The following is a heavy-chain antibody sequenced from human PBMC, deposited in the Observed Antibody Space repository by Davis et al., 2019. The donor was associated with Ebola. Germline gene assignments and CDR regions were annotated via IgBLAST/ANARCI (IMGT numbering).Heavy chain of an antibody. V-gene: IGHV3-48*03. Sequence: PGGSLRLSCAASGFTFSSYEMNWVRQAPGKGLEWVSYISSSSSTIYYANSVKGRFTISRDNAKNSLYLQMNSLRAEDTAVYYCARAGGLEWLSYRDVWGQGTTVTVSS. CDR1: GFTFSSYE. CDR2: ISSSSSTI. J-gene: IGHJ6*02. D-gene: IGHD3-3*01. CDR3: ARAGGLEWLSYRDV.